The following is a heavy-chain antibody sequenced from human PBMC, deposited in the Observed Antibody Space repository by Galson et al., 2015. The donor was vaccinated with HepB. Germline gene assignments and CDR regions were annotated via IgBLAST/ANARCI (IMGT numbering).Heavy chain of an antibody. CDR2: ISSSSSYI. Sequence: SLRLSCAASGFTFSSYSMNWVRQAPGKGLEWVSSISSSSSYIYYADSVKGRFTISRDNAKNSLYLQMNSLRAEDTAVYYCAREHSGIVGATTGFDYWGQGTLVTVSS. CDR1: GFTFSSYS. D-gene: IGHD1-26*01. CDR3: AREHSGIVGATTGFDY. J-gene: IGHJ4*02. V-gene: IGHV3-21*01.